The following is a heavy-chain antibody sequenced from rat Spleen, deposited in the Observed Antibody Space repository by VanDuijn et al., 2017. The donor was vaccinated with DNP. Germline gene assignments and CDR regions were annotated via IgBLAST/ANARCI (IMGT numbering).Heavy chain of an antibody. CDR2: ISTNGGGT. J-gene: IGHJ3*01. CDR3: TKPLTMYTTYGFGY. D-gene: IGHD1-6*01. CDR1: GFTFSDFP. Sequence: EVQLVESGGGLVQPGGSMKLSCAASGFTFSDFPMAWVRQTPTKGLEWFATISTNGGGTYYRDSVRGRFTISRDNAEDTLFLQMNSLRSEDTATYYCTKPLTMYTTYGFGYWGQGTLVTVSS. V-gene: IGHV5-46*01.